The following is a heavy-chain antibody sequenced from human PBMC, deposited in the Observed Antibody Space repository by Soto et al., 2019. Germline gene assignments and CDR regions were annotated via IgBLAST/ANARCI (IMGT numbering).Heavy chain of an antibody. CDR3: ARDGEDFWSGVDLYFDY. Sequence: GGSLRLSCAASGFTFSSDGMHWVRQAPGKGLEWVAVIWYDGSNKYYADSVKGRFTISRDNSKNTLYLQMNSLRAEDTAVYYCARDGEDFWSGVDLYFDYWGQGTLVTVSS. CDR1: GFTFSSDG. CDR2: IWYDGSNK. D-gene: IGHD3-3*01. J-gene: IGHJ4*02. V-gene: IGHV3-33*01.